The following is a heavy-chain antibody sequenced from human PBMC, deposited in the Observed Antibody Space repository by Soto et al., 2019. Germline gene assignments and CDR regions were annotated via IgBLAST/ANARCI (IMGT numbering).Heavy chain of an antibody. Sequence: ASVKVSCKASGYSFTNNDVSWVRQAAGQGLEWMGWMNPGSGDTGYAQKFQGRVTMTRDISIATAYMELSSLRSDDTAIYYCARMETFGSLNWFDPWGQGTLVTVSS. CDR3: ARMETFGSLNWFDP. D-gene: IGHD3-16*01. J-gene: IGHJ5*02. CDR1: GYSFTNND. CDR2: MNPGSGDT. V-gene: IGHV1-8*01.